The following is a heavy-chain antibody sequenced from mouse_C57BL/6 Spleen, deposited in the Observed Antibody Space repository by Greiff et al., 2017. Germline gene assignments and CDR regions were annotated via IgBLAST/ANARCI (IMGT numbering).Heavy chain of an antibody. CDR1: GYAFSSSW. D-gene: IGHD1-1*01. CDR3: ATITLFDD. CDR2: IYPGDGDT. V-gene: IGHV1-82*01. J-gene: IGHJ2*01. Sequence: QVQLQQSGPELVKPGASVKISCKASGYAFSSSWMNWVKQRPGKGLEWIGRIYPGDGDTNYNGKFKGKATLTADKSSSTAYMQRSSLTSEDSAVYFCATITLFDDWGQGTTLTVSS.